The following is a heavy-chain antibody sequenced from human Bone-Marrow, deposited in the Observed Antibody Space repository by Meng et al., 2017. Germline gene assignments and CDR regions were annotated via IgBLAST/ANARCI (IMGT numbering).Heavy chain of an antibody. Sequence: SETLSLTCTVSGGSISSYYWSWIRQPPGKGLEWIGYIYYSGSTNYNPSLKSRVTISVDTSKNQFSLKLSSVTAADTAVYYCARAPGERYSYGSGTFFYFDSWGQGTLVTVSS. V-gene: IGHV4-59*01. CDR1: GGSISSYY. CDR2: IYYSGST. D-gene: IGHD3-10*01. J-gene: IGHJ4*02. CDR3: ARAPGERYSYGSGTFFYFDS.